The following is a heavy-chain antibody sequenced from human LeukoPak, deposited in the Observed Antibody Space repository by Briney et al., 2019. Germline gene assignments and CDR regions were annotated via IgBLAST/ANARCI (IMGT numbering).Heavy chain of an antibody. CDR2: IKEDGSQK. CDR3: AKAPGSSCYSGSDY. CDR1: GFTFSTFSRSW. V-gene: IGHV3-7*03. D-gene: IGHD2-15*01. Sequence: GGSLRLSCAASGFTFSTFSRSWMSWVRQAPGKGLEWVANIKEDGSQKYYVDCVKGRFTISRDNSKNTLYLQMNSLRVEDTAVYYCAKAPGSSCYSGSDYWGQGTLVTVSS. J-gene: IGHJ4*02.